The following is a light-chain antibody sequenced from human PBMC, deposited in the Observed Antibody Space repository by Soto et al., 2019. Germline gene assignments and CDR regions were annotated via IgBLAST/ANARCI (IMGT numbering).Light chain of an antibody. Sequence: DIVMTQSPDSLAVSLGERATINCKSSQSVLYSSNTKNYLAWHQQRQGQPPRLLIYWASTRESGVPDRFSGSGSGTDFTLTITSLQAEGVAVYYCQQYESTPPTFGQGTKLEIK. CDR1: QSVLYSSNTKNY. CDR2: WAS. J-gene: IGKJ2*01. CDR3: QQYESTPPT. V-gene: IGKV4-1*01.